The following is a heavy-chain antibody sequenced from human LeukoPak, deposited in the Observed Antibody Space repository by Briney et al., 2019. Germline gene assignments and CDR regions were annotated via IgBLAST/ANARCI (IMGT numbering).Heavy chain of an antibody. CDR1: GGAISSYY. Sequence: SETLSLTCTVSGGAISSYYWSWIRQPPGKGLEWIGYIYYSGSTNYNPSLKSRVTISVDTSKNQFSLKLSSVTAADTAVYYCARGPTAYYFDYWGQGTLVTVSS. CDR3: ARGPTAYYFDY. J-gene: IGHJ4*02. V-gene: IGHV4-59*01. CDR2: IYYSGST.